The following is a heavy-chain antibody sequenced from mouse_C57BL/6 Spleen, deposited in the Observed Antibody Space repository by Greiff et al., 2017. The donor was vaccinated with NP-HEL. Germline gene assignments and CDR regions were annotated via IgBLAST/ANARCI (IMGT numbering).Heavy chain of an antibody. CDR1: GFSLTSYG. CDR3: ARKLYAGYFDV. J-gene: IGHJ1*03. Sequence: QVQLQQSGPGLVQPSQSLSITCTVSGFSLTSYGVHWVRQSPGKGLEWLGVIWSGGSPDYNAAFISRLSISKDNSKSQVFFKMNSLQADDTAIYYCARKLYAGYFDVWGTGTTVTVSS. V-gene: IGHV2-2*01. D-gene: IGHD2-12*01. CDR2: IWSGGSP.